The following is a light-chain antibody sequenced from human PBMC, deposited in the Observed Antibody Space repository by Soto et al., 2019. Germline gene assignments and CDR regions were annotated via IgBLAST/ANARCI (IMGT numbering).Light chain of an antibody. CDR1: QSVSSY. V-gene: IGKV3-15*01. CDR3: QQYNNWPPWT. Sequence: PGERATLSCRGSQSVSSYLAWSQQKPGQAPRLLIYDASNRATGIPARFSGSGSGTEFTLTIISLQSEDFAVYYCQQYNNWPPWTFGQGTKVDIK. J-gene: IGKJ1*01. CDR2: DAS.